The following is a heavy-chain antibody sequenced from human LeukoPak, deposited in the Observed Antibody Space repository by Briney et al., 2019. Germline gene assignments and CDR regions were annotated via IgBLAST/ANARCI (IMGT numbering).Heavy chain of an antibody. CDR3: ARGAGTWYYFDY. CDR2: IYHSGST. CDR1: GGSISSGGYS. Sequence: SETLSLTCAASGGSISSGGYSWSWIRQPPGKGLEWIGYIYHSGSTYYNPSLKSRVTISVDRSKNQFSLKLSSVTAADTAVYYCARGAGTWYYFDYWGQGTLVTVSS. V-gene: IGHV4-30-2*01. J-gene: IGHJ4*02. D-gene: IGHD6-13*01.